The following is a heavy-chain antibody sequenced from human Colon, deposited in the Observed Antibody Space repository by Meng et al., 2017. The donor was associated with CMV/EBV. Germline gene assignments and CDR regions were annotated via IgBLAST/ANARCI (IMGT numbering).Heavy chain of an antibody. Sequence: SETLSLTCTVSDGSISHSYWNWIRQAPGKRLEWIGYIHYTGSANYNLSLRNRVTISIDTSKNQFSLKVISVTAADTASYYCARNFGEPADGYFDYWGQGTLVTVSS. CDR2: IHYTGSA. J-gene: IGHJ4*02. CDR1: DGSISHSY. CDR3: ARNFGEPADGYFDY. V-gene: IGHV4-59*01. D-gene: IGHD1-14*01.